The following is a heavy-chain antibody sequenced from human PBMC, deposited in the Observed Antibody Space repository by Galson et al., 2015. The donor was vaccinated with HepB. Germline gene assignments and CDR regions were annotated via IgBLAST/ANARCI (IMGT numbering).Heavy chain of an antibody. V-gene: IGHV3-23*01. J-gene: IGHJ4*02. CDR3: AKWAGLWFGELLFRQKYYFDY. CDR2: ISGSGGST. Sequence: SLRLSCAASGFTFSSYAMSWVRQAPGKGLEWVSAISGSGGSTYYADSVKGRFTISRDNSKNTLYLQMNSLRAEDTAVYYCAKWAGLWFGELLFRQKYYFDYWGQGTLVTVSS. CDR1: GFTFSSYA. D-gene: IGHD3-10*01.